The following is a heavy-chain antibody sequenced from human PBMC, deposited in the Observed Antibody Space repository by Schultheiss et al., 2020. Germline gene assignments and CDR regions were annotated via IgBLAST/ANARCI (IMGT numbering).Heavy chain of an antibody. CDR3: ARETPEFDY. Sequence: GGSLRLSCVTSGITFSSHSMNWVRQAPGKGLEWVSYISSSSGTIYYADSVKGRFTTSRDNAKNSLFLQMNSLRPDDTAEYYCARETPEFDYWGQGTLVTVSS. J-gene: IGHJ4*02. V-gene: IGHV3-48*01. CDR1: GITFSSHS. CDR2: ISSSSGTI.